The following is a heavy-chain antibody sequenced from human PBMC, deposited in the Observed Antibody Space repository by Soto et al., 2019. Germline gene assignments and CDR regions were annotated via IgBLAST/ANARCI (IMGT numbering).Heavy chain of an antibody. CDR2: IWYDGSNK. D-gene: IGHD6-6*01. Sequence: LRLSCAASGFTFSSYGMHWVRQAPGKGLEWVAVIWYDGSNKYYADSVKGRFTISRDNSKNTLYLQMNSLRAEDTAVYYCAKLYSSSSDGMDVWGQGTTVTVSS. CDR1: GFTFSSYG. J-gene: IGHJ6*02. CDR3: AKLYSSSSDGMDV. V-gene: IGHV3-33*06.